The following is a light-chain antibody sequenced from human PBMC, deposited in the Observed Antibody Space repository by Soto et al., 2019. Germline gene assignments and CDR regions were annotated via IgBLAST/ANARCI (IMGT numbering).Light chain of an antibody. J-gene: IGKJ1*01. CDR2: DAS. CDR3: XQXDXNXXT. V-gene: IGKV1-5*01. Sequence: DIQMTQSPSNLSASVGDRVTITCRASQSISRWLAWYQQQPGKAPKVLIYDASRLQSGVPSRFSGSGSGTEFTLTITSLQPDDVATXXXXQXDXNXXTFGLGTKVDIK. CDR1: QSISRW.